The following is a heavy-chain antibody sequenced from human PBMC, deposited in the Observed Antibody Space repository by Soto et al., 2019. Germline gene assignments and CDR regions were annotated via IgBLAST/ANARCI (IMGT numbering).Heavy chain of an antibody. Sequence: SETLSLTCTVSGGFISSGGYYWSWIRQHPGKGLEWIGYIYYSGSTYYNPSLKSRVTISVDTSKNQFSLKLSSVTAADTATYYCARIRNGDAPHFDYWGQGTPVTVSS. D-gene: IGHD5-18*01. CDR2: IYYSGST. J-gene: IGHJ4*02. CDR1: GGFISSGGYY. CDR3: ARIRNGDAPHFDY. V-gene: IGHV4-31*03.